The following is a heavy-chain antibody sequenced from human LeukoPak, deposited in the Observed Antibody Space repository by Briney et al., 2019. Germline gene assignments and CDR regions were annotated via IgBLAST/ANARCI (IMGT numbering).Heavy chain of an antibody. CDR2: ISGSINYI. V-gene: IGHV3-21*01. Sequence: GGSLRLSCAASGFTFSGDSMNWVRQAPGKGLECVSSISGSINYIYYADSGKVRFTIYRATAKTSLYLHMNRLRAEDTAVSYCARGYRTTWTSGDSWGQGTLVTVSS. CDR3: ARGYRTTWTSGDS. J-gene: IGHJ4*02. CDR1: GFTFSGDS. D-gene: IGHD1-1*01.